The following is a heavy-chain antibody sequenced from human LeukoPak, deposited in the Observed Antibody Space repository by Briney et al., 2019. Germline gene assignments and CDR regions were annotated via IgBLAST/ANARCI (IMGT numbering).Heavy chain of an antibody. V-gene: IGHV3-21*01. CDR1: GFSFGTYT. CDR3: ARDYDFWSGYYYMDV. J-gene: IGHJ6*03. D-gene: IGHD3-3*01. CDR2: ISTSTTYI. Sequence: GGSLRLSCAASGFSFGTYTMNWVRQAPGKGLEWVSSISTSTTYIYYTDSVKGRFTISRDNAKHSLYLQTNSLRAEDTAVYYCARDYDFWSGYYYMDVWGKGATVTVSS.